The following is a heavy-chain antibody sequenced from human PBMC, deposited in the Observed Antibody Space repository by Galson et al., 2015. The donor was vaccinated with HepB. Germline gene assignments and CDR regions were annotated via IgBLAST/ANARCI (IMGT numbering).Heavy chain of an antibody. CDR2: IIPILGST. D-gene: IGHD2-2*01. Sequence: SVKVSCKASGGTFSTYSISWVRQAPGQGLEWMGRIIPILGSTNYAQNFQGRVTISADRSTSTAYMELSSLRSEDTAVYYCARDPPADCSTTRCYSVPSYYGLDVWGQGTTVTVSS. V-gene: IGHV1-69*08. J-gene: IGHJ6*02. CDR3: ARDPPADCSTTRCYSVPSYYGLDV. CDR1: GGTFSTYS.